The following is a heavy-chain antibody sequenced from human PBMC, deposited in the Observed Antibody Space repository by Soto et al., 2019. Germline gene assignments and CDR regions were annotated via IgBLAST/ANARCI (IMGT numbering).Heavy chain of an antibody. J-gene: IGHJ5*02. CDR1: GYTFTGYY. CDR3: ARVSLTYRSSSVWFDH. D-gene: IGHD6-6*01. CDR2: INPNSGGT. V-gene: IGHV1-2*04. Sequence: ASVKVSCKASGYTFTGYYMHWVRQAPGQGLEWMGWINPNSGGTNYAQKFQGWVTMTRDTSISTAYMELSRLRSDDTAVYYCARVSLTYRSSSVWFDHWGQGTLVTVSS.